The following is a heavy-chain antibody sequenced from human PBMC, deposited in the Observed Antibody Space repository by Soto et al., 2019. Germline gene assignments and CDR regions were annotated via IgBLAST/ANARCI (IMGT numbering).Heavy chain of an antibody. CDR1: GFSFSDSG. J-gene: IGHJ4*02. CDR3: TRLHLIVQPGINY. D-gene: IGHD2-2*01. Sequence: GGSLRLSCAASGFSFSDSGIHWVRQASGKGLEWVGRIRTKSNSYATAYAASVKGRFTISRDDSKNTAYLQMNSLKTEDTAVYYCTRLHLIVQPGINYWGQGTLVTVSS. V-gene: IGHV3-73*01. CDR2: IRTKSNSYAT.